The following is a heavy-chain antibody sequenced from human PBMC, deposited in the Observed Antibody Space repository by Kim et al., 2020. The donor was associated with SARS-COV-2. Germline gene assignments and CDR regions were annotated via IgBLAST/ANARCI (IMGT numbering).Heavy chain of an antibody. D-gene: IGHD6-19*01. Sequence: GGSLRLSCAASGFTFNNYWMHWVRQAPGKGLEWVSRVNGDGTTTNYADSVKGRFTVSRDYAKNTMYLQMNSLRPEDTAVYSCARTPRGGQWLGPYYYGMDVGGQGASVAVSS. CDR2: VNGDGTTT. V-gene: IGHV3-74*01. J-gene: IGHJ6*02. CDR1: GFTFNNYW. CDR3: ARTPRGGQWLGPYYYGMDV.